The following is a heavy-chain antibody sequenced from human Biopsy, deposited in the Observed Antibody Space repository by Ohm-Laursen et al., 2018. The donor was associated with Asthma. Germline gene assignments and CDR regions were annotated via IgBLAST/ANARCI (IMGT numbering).Heavy chain of an antibody. D-gene: IGHD6-19*01. Sequence: SVKVSCKTSGGTFSTFGISWVRQAPGQGLEWMGRIIPFYGTATYAQNFQGRLTLTADESTSTAYMEVTRLRSEDTAIYYCARCQVGYSSGWSLLLKKIYYSGMDVWGQGTAVTVSS. CDR3: ARCQVGYSSGWSLLLKKIYYSGMDV. CDR1: GGTFSTFG. CDR2: IIPFYGTA. J-gene: IGHJ6*02. V-gene: IGHV1-69*13.